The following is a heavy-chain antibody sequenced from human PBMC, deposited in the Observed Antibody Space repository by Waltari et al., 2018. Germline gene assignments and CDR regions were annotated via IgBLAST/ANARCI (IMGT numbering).Heavy chain of an antibody. CDR2: MKPNSGNT. CDR1: GYPFTSYY. V-gene: IGHV1-8*01. Sequence: QVQLVQSGAEVKKPGASVKVSCKASGYPFTSYYIHWVRQGTGQGLEWMGWMKPNSGNTGYAQKFQGRVTMTRNTSISTAYMELSSLRSEDTAVYYCARGGDSSGWYYYYYGMDVWGQGTTVTVSS. D-gene: IGHD6-19*01. CDR3: ARGGDSSGWYYYYYGMDV. J-gene: IGHJ6*02.